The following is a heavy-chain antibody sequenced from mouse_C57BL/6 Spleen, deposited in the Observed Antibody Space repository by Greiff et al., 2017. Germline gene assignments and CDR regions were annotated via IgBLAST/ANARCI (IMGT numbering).Heavy chain of an antibody. V-gene: IGHV1-62-2*01. CDR3: ARHEGRYGNYPNYYAMDY. CDR1: GYTFTEYT. Sequence: VQLQESGAELVKPGASVKLSCKASGYTFTEYTIHWVKQRSGQGLEWIGWFYPGSGSIKYNEKFKDKATLTADKSSSTVYMELSRLTSEDSAVYFCARHEGRYGNYPNYYAMDYWGQGTSVTVSS. D-gene: IGHD2-1*01. CDR2: FYPGSGSI. J-gene: IGHJ4*01.